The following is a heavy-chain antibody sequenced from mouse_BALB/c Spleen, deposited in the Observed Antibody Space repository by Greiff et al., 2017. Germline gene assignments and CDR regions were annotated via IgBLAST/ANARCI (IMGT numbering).Heavy chain of an antibody. J-gene: IGHJ2*01. D-gene: IGHD3-3*01. Sequence: EVQLVESGGGLVQPGGSLRLSCATSGFTFTDYYMSWVRQPPGKALEWLGFIRNKANGYTTEYSASVKGRFTISRDNSQSILYLQMNTLRAEDSATYYCARDIEGYYFDYWGQGTTLTVSS. CDR3: ARDIEGYYFDY. CDR1: GFTFTDYY. V-gene: IGHV7-3*02. CDR2: IRNKANGYTT.